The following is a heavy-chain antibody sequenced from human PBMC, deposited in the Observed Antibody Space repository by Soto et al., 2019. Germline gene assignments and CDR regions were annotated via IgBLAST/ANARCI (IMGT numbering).Heavy chain of an antibody. D-gene: IGHD3-3*01. CDR3: ARCGLLEWLPEYYYYYGMDV. CDR1: GYSFTSYW. Sequence: GESLKISCKGSGYSFTSYWIGWVRQMPGKGLEWMGIIYPGDSDTRYSPSFQGQVTISADKSISTAYLQWSSLKASDTAMYYCARCGLLEWLPEYYYYYGMDVWGQGTTVTVSS. J-gene: IGHJ6*02. V-gene: IGHV5-51*01. CDR2: IYPGDSDT.